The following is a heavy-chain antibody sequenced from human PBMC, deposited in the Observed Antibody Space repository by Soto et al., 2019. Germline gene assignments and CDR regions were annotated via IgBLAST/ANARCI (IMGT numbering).Heavy chain of an antibody. D-gene: IGHD1-1*01. J-gene: IGHJ4*02. CDR1: GFTFSDYY. CDR2: ITSDGSPI. Sequence: QVQLVESGGGLVKPGGSLRLSCAASGFTFSDYYMSWIRQAPGKGLEWVSYITSDGSPIYYADSVRGRFTSSRDSAKNSVSLQMNSLRAEDTAMYYCAGGEMSTISFDYWGQGTLVTVSS. CDR3: AGGEMSTISFDY. V-gene: IGHV3-11*01.